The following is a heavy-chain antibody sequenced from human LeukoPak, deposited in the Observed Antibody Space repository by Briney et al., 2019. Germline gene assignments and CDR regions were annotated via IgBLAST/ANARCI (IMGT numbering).Heavy chain of an antibody. CDR2: ISSSGSTI. Sequence: LAGGSLRLFCAASGFTFSSYEMNWVRQAPGKGLEWVSYISSSGSTIYYADSVKGRFTISRDNAKNSLYLQMNSLRAEDTAVYYCARPDGYYDSSGYFGYWGQGTLVTVSS. D-gene: IGHD3-22*01. CDR3: ARPDGYYDSSGYFGY. V-gene: IGHV3-48*03. J-gene: IGHJ4*02. CDR1: GFTFSSYE.